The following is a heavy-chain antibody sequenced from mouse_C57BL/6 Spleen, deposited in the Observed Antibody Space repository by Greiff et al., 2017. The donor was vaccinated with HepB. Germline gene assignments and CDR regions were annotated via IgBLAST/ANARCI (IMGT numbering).Heavy chain of an antibody. J-gene: IGHJ3*01. V-gene: IGHV1-80*01. CDR1: GYAFSSYW. CDR3: AISSAMVTADLAWFAY. D-gene: IGHD2-2*01. Sequence: VQLQQSGAELVKPGASVKISCKASGYAFSSYWMNWVKQRPGKGLEWIGQIYPGDGDTNYNGKFKGKATLTADKSSSTAYMQLSSLTSEDSAVYFCAISSAMVTADLAWFAYWGQGTLVTVSA. CDR2: IYPGDGDT.